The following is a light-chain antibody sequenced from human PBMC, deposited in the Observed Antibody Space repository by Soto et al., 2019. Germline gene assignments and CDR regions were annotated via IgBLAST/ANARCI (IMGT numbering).Light chain of an antibody. CDR3: ISYTDRQSYL. V-gene: IGLV2-14*03. CDR2: AVS. CDR1: SSDIGSYNH. J-gene: IGLJ1*01. Sequence: QSVLTQPASVSRSPGQSITISCSGTSSDIGSYNHVAWYQQFPGKSPKLMIYAVSDRPSGVSDRFSGSKSGITASLTISGLQTEDEADYYCISYTDRQSYLFGTGTKVTVL.